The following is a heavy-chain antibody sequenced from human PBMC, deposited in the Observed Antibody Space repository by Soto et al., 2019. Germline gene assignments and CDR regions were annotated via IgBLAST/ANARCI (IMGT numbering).Heavy chain of an antibody. CDR1: GFTFSSYW. J-gene: IGHJ4*02. Sequence: EVQLVESGGGLVQPGGSLRLSCVASGFTFSSYWMHWVRQVPGKEPVWVSFIDSYGSSTKYADSVRGRFTISRDNANNTLYLLMNSLRVEDTAVYYCVRGLGNSDHWGQGTLVTVSS. CDR2: IDSYGSST. V-gene: IGHV3-74*03. CDR3: VRGLGNSDH.